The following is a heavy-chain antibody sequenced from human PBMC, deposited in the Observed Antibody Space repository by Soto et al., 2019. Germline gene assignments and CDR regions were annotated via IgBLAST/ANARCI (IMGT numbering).Heavy chain of an antibody. V-gene: IGHV4-30-2*01. D-gene: IGHD2-15*01. CDR2: IYHSGST. J-gene: IGHJ4*02. CDR1: GGSISSGGYS. Sequence: SETLSLTCAVSGGSISSGGYSWSWIRQPPGKGLEWIGYIYHSGSTYYNPSLKSRVTISVDRSKNQFSLKLSSVTAADTAVYYCALYCSGGSCTSAGFDYWGQGTLVTVSS. CDR3: ALYCSGGSCTSAGFDY.